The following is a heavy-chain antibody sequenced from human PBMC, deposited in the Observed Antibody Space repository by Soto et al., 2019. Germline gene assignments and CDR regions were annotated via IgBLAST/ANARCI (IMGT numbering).Heavy chain of an antibody. D-gene: IGHD6-19*01. CDR2: IKQDGSER. V-gene: IGHV3-7*01. Sequence: EVQLVESGGGLVQPGGSLRLSCAASEFTFSSYWMSWVRQAPGKGLEWVANIKQDGSERYYVDSVKGRFTISRDNAKTSVYLQMNSLRVEDTAVYYCASPMGTALAPSPLDYWGQGTLVTVSS. J-gene: IGHJ4*02. CDR1: EFTFSSYW. CDR3: ASPMGTALAPSPLDY.